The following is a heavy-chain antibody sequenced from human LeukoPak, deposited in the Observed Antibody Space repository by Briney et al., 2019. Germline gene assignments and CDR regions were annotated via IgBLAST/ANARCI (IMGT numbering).Heavy chain of an antibody. CDR3: ARSPLWLRGLDY. Sequence: PSETLSLTCAVSGGSISSGGYSWSWIRQPPGKGLEWIWYIYHSGSTYYNPSLKSRVTISVDRSKNQFSLKLSSVTAADTAVYYCARSPLWLRGLDYWGQGTLVTVSS. D-gene: IGHD5-18*01. J-gene: IGHJ4*02. CDR2: IYHSGST. CDR1: GGSISSGGYS. V-gene: IGHV4-30-2*01.